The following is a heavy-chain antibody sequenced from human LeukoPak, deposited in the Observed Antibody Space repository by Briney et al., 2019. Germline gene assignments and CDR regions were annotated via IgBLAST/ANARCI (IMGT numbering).Heavy chain of an antibody. CDR1: GVCFSSYP. Sequence: GRSLRLSCAASGVCFSSYPMHWGRQAPGKGLEFVEVIAYDGRNKYCADAVQGRYTISRDTSTTTRFLQMPSMRAEDPVIYYCARDGPHDYWGQGPLVTVSS. J-gene: IGHJ4*02. CDR3: ARDGPHDY. CDR2: IAYDGRNK. V-gene: IGHV3-30*04.